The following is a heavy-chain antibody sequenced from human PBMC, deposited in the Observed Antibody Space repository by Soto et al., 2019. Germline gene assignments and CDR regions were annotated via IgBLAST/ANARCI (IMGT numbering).Heavy chain of an antibody. CDR3: ARGPRGYVYYHGMDV. CDR1: GGSISSYY. CDR2: IDTSWTT. V-gene: IGHV4-4*07. J-gene: IGHJ6*02. D-gene: IGHD3-16*01. Sequence: SETLSLTCTVSGGSISSYYCSGIRQAAGKGLEWIGRIDTSWTTNYNPSLRSRVTMSVDASKNQFSLNLSSVTAADTAEYFCARGPRGYVYYHGMDVWGQGTTVAVSS.